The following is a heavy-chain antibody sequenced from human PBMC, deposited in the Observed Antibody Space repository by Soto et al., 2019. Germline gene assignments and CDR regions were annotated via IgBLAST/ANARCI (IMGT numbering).Heavy chain of an antibody. Sequence: EVQMVESGGGLVQPGESLRLSCAASGFTFKIYALNWVRQAPGKGLEWVSGISSTGDNTYYADSEKGRFTVSRDNSDNTLFLQMNSLRAEDTAVYYCAHLRTYGGSSLGNRLFDYWGQGTLVTVSS. CDR1: GFTFKIYA. CDR3: AHLRTYGGSSLGNRLFDY. V-gene: IGHV3-23*04. J-gene: IGHJ4*02. CDR2: ISSTGDNT. D-gene: IGHD1-26*01.